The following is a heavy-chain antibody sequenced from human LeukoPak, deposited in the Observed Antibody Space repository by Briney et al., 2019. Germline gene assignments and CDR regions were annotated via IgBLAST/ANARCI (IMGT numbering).Heavy chain of an antibody. V-gene: IGHV1-8*01. Sequence: ASVKVSCKASGYTFTSYDVNWVRQATGQGLEWMGWVSPNSANTAYAQKFQGRVTMTRNTSISTAYMELSSLRSEDTAVYYCATKLSSGGYWGQGTLVTVSS. CDR1: GYTFTSYD. D-gene: IGHD3-22*01. CDR2: VSPNSANT. CDR3: ATKLSSGGY. J-gene: IGHJ4*02.